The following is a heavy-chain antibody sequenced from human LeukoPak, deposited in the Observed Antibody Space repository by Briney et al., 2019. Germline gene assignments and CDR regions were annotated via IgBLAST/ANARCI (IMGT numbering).Heavy chain of an antibody. D-gene: IGHD2-8*01. Sequence: GGSLRLSCAASGFTFISYWMSWVRQAPGKGLEWVANIKQDGSEKYYVDSVKGRFTISRDNAKNSLYLQMNSLRAEDTALYYCARVGYDYYYYYYMDVWGKGTTVTVSS. CDR2: IKQDGSEK. CDR3: ARVGYDYYYYYYMDV. CDR1: GFTFISYW. V-gene: IGHV3-7*03. J-gene: IGHJ6*03.